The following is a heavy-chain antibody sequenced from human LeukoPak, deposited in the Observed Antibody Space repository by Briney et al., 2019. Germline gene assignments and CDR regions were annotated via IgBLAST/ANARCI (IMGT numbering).Heavy chain of an antibody. V-gene: IGHV4-59*01. CDR3: ARDLIYSSSPQLDY. Sequence: SETLSLTCTVSGGSISSYYWSWIRQPPGKGLEWIGYIYYSGSTNYNPSLKSRVTISVDTSKNQFSLKLSSVTAADTAVYYCARDLIYSSSPQLDYWGQGTLVTVSS. CDR2: IYYSGST. CDR1: GGSISSYY. J-gene: IGHJ4*02. D-gene: IGHD6-6*01.